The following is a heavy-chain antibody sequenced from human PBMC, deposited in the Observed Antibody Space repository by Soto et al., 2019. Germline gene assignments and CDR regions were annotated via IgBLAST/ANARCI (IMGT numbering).Heavy chain of an antibody. CDR1: GFSLSTSGVG. D-gene: IGHD6-13*01. CDR2: IYWNDDK. V-gene: IGHV2-5*01. CDR3: AVSSSDYYYYGMDV. Sequence: QITLKESGPTLVKPTQTLTLTCTFSGFSLSTSGVGVGWIRQPPGKALEWLALIYWNDDKRYSPSLKSRLTITKDTSKTQVVLTMTNMDPVNTSTYYCAVSSSDYYYYGMDVWGQGTTVTVSS. J-gene: IGHJ6*02.